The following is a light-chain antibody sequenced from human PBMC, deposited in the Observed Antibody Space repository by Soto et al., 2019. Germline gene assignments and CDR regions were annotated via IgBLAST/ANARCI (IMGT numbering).Light chain of an antibody. CDR1: SSNIGAGYD. V-gene: IGLV1-40*01. J-gene: IGLJ2*01. CDR2: GNT. Sequence: QSALTQPPSVSGAPGQRVTISCTGSSSNIGAGYDVHWYQQFSGTAPKLLIYGNTNRPSGVPDRFSASKSGTSASLAIAGFETEDEADYYCHSYDTSLSGSVFGGGTKLTVL. CDR3: HSYDTSLSGSV.